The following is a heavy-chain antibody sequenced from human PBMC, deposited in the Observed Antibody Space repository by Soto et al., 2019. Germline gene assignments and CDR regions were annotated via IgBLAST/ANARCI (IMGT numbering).Heavy chain of an antibody. CDR2: IKAKSDGGTT. Sequence: GGSLRLSCAASGFTFSKAWMSWVRQAPGKGLEWVGRIKAKSDGGTTDYASPLKGRFTISRDDSKNTLYLQMSSLRIQDTTVYFCTPPKIRDYYWGQGALVTVSS. CDR1: GFTFSKAW. V-gene: IGHV3-15*05. J-gene: IGHJ4*02. CDR3: TPPKIRDYY. D-gene: IGHD3-10*01.